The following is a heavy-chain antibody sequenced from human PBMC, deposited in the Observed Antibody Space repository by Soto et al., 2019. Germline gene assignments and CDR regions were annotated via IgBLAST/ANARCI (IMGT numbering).Heavy chain of an antibody. CDR3: AKDPGNARYFTS. Sequence: GSLRLSCAASGFTFSDYGIHWVRQSPGKGLEWVSSLNGGADRPHYADSLRGRFTISRDNSKSTLYLQMTSMSADDTAVYYCAKDPGNARYFTSWGQGTLVTVSS. J-gene: IGHJ4*02. D-gene: IGHD1-1*01. V-gene: IGHV3-23*01. CDR2: LNGGADRP. CDR1: GFTFSDYG.